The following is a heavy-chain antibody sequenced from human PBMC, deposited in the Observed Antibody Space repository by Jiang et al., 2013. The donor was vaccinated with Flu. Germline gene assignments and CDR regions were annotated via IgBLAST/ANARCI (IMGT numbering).Heavy chain of an antibody. J-gene: IGHJ4*02. CDR3: ALGHYFDPVAYYRK. V-gene: IGHV1-46*01. CDR1: DTPSPAT. Sequence: SVNVPARHLDTPSPATIYTGCDRPLDTDLSGWELSTLVVGSATYAQKFQGRVTMTSDTSTSTVYMELSSLKSDDTAVYYCALGHYFDPVAYYRKWGQGTLVTVSS. CDR2: STLVVGSA. D-gene: IGHD3-22*01.